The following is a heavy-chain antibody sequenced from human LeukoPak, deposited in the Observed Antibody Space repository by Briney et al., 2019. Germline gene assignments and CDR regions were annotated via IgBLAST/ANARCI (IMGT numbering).Heavy chain of an antibody. CDR1: GFTFNNFA. J-gene: IGHJ3*02. Sequence: GGSLRLSCAGTGFTFNNFAMSWVRQAPGKGLEWVSAISGSGGSTYYADSVKGRFTISRDNSKNTLYLQMNSLRAEDTAVYYCAKDLTVDTAMIGDAFDIWGQGTMVTVSS. V-gene: IGHV3-23*01. CDR2: ISGSGGST. D-gene: IGHD5-18*01. CDR3: AKDLTVDTAMIGDAFDI.